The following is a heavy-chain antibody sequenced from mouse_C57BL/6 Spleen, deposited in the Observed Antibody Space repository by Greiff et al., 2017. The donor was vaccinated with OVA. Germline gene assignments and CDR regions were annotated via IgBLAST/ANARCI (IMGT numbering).Heavy chain of an antibody. V-gene: IGHV14-1*01. CDR2: IDPEDGDT. Sequence: VHVKQSGAELVRPGASVKLSCTASGFNIKDYYMHWVKQRPEQGLEWIGRIDPEDGDTEYAPKFQGKATMTADTSSNTAYLQLSSLTSEDTAVYYCTTGGSSPWFAYWGQGTLVTVSA. CDR3: TTGGSSPWFAY. CDR1: GFNIKDYY. D-gene: IGHD1-1*01. J-gene: IGHJ3*01.